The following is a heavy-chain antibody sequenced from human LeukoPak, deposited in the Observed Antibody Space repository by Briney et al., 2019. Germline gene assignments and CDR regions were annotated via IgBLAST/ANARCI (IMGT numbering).Heavy chain of an antibody. V-gene: IGHV3-30-3*01. CDR1: GFTFSSYT. CDR2: ISYDGSNK. Sequence: RGSLRLSCAASGFTFSSYTMHWVRQAPGKGLEWVALISYDGSNKYYADSVKGRFTISRDNSKNTLYLQMNSLRAEDTAVYYCARDHGYSFGHPFDYWGQGTLVTVSS. CDR3: ARDHGYSFGHPFDY. J-gene: IGHJ4*02. D-gene: IGHD5-18*01.